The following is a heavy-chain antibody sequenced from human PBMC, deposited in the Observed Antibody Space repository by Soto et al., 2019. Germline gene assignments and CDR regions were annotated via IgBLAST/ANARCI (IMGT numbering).Heavy chain of an antibody. D-gene: IGHD3-16*02. J-gene: IGHJ4*02. CDR3: ARDDNLFYDYIWGSYRYLAY. Sequence: VRSLRLSCAASGFTFSSHSINCVRQAPGKGLEWVSYISSSSSTIYYADSVKGRFTISRDNAKNSLYLQMNSLRAEDTAVYYCARDDNLFYDYIWGSYRYLAYWGQGTLVTVSS. CDR1: GFTFSSHS. V-gene: IGHV3-48*01. CDR2: ISSSSSTI.